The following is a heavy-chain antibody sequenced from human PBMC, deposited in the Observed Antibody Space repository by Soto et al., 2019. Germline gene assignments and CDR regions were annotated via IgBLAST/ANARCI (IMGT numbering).Heavy chain of an antibody. D-gene: IGHD3-22*01. V-gene: IGHV3-23*01. CDR1: GFTFSSYA. Sequence: PGGSLRLSCAASGFTFSSYAMSWVRQAPGKGLEWVSAISGSGGSTYYADSVKGRFTISRDNSKNTLYLQMNSLRAEDTAVYYCAKDPRYYYDSSGYPHFDYWGQGTLVTVSS. J-gene: IGHJ4*02. CDR2: ISGSGGST. CDR3: AKDPRYYYDSSGYPHFDY.